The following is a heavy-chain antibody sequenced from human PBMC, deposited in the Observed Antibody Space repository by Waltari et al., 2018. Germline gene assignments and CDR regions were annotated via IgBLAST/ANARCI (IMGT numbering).Heavy chain of an antibody. CDR3: ASYPFPPQSVAGTGSFDY. CDR1: GYTFTSYA. J-gene: IGHJ4*02. V-gene: IGHV7-4-1*02. CDR2: INTNTGNP. Sequence: QVQLVQSGSELKKPGASVKVSCKASGYTFTSYAMNWVRPAPGQGLEWMGWINTNTGNPTYAQGFTGRFVFSLDTSVSTAYLQISSLKAEDTAVYYCASYPFPPQSVAGTGSFDYWGQGTLVTVSS. D-gene: IGHD6-19*01.